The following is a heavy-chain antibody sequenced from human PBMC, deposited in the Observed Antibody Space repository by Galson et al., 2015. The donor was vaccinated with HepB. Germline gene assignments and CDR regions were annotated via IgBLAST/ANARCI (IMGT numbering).Heavy chain of an antibody. Sequence: SVKVSCKASGYTFTSYDINWVRQAAGQGLEWMGWMNPNSGNTGYAQKFQGRVTMTRNTSISTAYMELSSLRSEDTAVYYCARGRADSGSWYAFSYYYYMDVWGKGTTVTVSS. CDR3: ARGRADSGSWYAFSYYYYMDV. D-gene: IGHD6-13*01. J-gene: IGHJ6*03. CDR1: GYTFTSYD. CDR2: MNPNSGNT. V-gene: IGHV1-8*01.